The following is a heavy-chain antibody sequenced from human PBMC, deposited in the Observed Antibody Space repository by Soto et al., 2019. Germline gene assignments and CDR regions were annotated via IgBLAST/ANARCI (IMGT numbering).Heavy chain of an antibody. D-gene: IGHD3-3*01. Sequence: GASVKVSCKASGGTFSSYTISWVRQAPGQRLEWMGRIIPILGIANYAQKFQGRVTITTDKSTSTAYMELSSLRSEDTAVYYCAILYDFWSGHYGMDVWGQGTTVTVSS. CDR1: GGTFSSYT. J-gene: IGHJ6*02. CDR2: IIPILGIA. CDR3: AILYDFWSGHYGMDV. V-gene: IGHV1-69*02.